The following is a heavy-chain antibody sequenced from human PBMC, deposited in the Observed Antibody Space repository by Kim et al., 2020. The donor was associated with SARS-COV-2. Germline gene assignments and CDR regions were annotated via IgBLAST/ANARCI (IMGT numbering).Heavy chain of an antibody. J-gene: IGHJ4*02. CDR3: ARDPVQWLPPDY. D-gene: IGHD6-19*01. V-gene: IGHV1-46*01. Sequence: SYEQKFPGRVTMTRNTSTSTVYMELSSLRSEDTAVYYCARDPVQWLPPDYWGQGTLVTVSS.